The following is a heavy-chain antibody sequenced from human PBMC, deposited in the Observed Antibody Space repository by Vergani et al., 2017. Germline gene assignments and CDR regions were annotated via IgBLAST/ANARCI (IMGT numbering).Heavy chain of an antibody. D-gene: IGHD4-17*01. CDR1: GYSIRSANY. V-gene: IGHV4-38-2*01. CDR3: ARHGGYGDSNYWGDCFDP. Sequence: QVQLQESGPGLVKPSETLSLTCAVSGYSIRSANYWGWIRQTPGKGLEWIGTIHYGGSTYYNPSFKTPVTISVDTSKNQLFLKLTSVTAADTALYYCARHGGYGDSNYWGDCFDPWGQGNLVTVSS. J-gene: IGHJ5*02. CDR2: IHYGGST.